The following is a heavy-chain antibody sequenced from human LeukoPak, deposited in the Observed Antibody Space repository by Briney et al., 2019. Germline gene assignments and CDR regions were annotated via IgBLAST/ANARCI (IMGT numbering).Heavy chain of an antibody. J-gene: IGHJ4*02. D-gene: IGHD6-13*01. CDR2: INPNSGGT. V-gene: IGHV1-2*02. CDR3: ARAPELGPHTKYSSSWAGKRIDFDY. CDR1: GYTFTGYY. Sequence: ASVKVSCKASGYTFTGYYMHWVRQAPGQGLEWMGWINPNSGGTNYAQKFQGRVTMTRDTSISTAYMELSRLRSNDTAVYYCARAPELGPHTKYSSSWAGKRIDFDYWGQGTLVTVSS.